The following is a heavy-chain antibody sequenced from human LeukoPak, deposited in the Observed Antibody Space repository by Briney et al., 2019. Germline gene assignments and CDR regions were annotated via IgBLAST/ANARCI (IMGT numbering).Heavy chain of an antibody. CDR2: IHPDGSIT. J-gene: IGHJ4*02. CDR1: GFTISNYW. CDR3: ARGDDSGYYDYFDY. D-gene: IGHD3-22*01. Sequence: GGSLRLSCVGSGFTISNYWMHWVRQAPGTGLVWVSRIHPDGSITTYADSVKGRFTISRDFSKNTVFLHMNSLRAEDTAMYYCARGDDSGYYDYFDYWGQGALVTVSS. V-gene: IGHV3-74*03.